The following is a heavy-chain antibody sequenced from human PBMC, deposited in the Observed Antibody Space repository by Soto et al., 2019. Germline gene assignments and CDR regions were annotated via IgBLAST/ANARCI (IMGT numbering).Heavy chain of an antibody. V-gene: IGHV3-30*04. Sequence: PGGSLRLSCAASGFTFKSNAMHWVRQAPGKGLEWVAVISYDVSNKHYTDSVKGRFTISRDNSKNTLYLQMTGLRPEDTAVYYCTSSSVSDIVVVVAASELDYWGKGNLVPVSP. CDR3: TSSSVSDIVVVVAASELDY. D-gene: IGHD2-15*01. CDR2: ISYDVSNK. J-gene: IGHJ4*02. CDR1: GFTFKSNA.